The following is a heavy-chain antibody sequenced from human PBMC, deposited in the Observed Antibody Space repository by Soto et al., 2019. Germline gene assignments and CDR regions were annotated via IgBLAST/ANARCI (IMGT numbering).Heavy chain of an antibody. Sequence: EVQLVESGGGLVQPGGSLRLSCAASGFTFSMYWMHWVRQAPGKGLLWVSRINGDGTDTKYADSVKGRFTISRDNAKNTVYLQMNGLRAEDSAVYYCAREVGRGSGSYYLDYWGQETLVTVSS. D-gene: IGHD3-16*01. CDR3: AREVGRGSGSYYLDY. J-gene: IGHJ4*02. CDR1: GFTFSMYW. CDR2: INGDGTDT. V-gene: IGHV3-74*03.